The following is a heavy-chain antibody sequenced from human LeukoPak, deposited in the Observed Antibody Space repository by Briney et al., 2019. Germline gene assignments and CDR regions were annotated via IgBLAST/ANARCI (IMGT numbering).Heavy chain of an antibody. CDR3: ARVDGSGSSHFDY. V-gene: IGHV3-53*01. CDR1: GLTVSSNY. Sequence: GGSLRLSCAASGLTVSSNYMSWVRQAPGKGLGWVSVSYSGGSTYYADSVKGRFTISRDNSKNTLYLQMSSLRAEDTAVYYCARVDGSGSSHFDYWGQGTLVTVSS. D-gene: IGHD3-10*01. CDR2: SYSGGST. J-gene: IGHJ4*02.